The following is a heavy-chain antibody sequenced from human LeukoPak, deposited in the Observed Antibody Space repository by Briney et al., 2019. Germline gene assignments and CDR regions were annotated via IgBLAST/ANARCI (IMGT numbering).Heavy chain of an antibody. V-gene: IGHV1-69*05. CDR3: ARDRPYYDILTGYRADYYSDY. D-gene: IGHD3-9*01. Sequence: GASVKVSCKASGGTFSSYAISWVRQAPGQGLEWMGGIIPIFGTANYAQKFQGRVTITTDESTSTAYMELSSLRSEDTAVYYCARDRPYYDILTGYRADYYSDYWGQGTLVTVSS. J-gene: IGHJ4*02. CDR2: IIPIFGTA. CDR1: GGTFSSYA.